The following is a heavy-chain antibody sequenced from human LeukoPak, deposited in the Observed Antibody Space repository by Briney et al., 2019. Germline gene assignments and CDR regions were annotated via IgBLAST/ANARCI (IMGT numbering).Heavy chain of an antibody. CDR1: GFTFGGYV. V-gene: IGHV3-33*01. D-gene: IGHD1-14*01. CDR2: IAYDGSRA. Sequence: PGGSLRLSCAGSGFTFGGYVMHWFRQTPGKGLEWVAVIAYDGSRAFYADSVKGRFTISRDNSKNTMSVQMDDLRAEDTAVYYCTRYNNDHFDHWGQGTLVTVSS. J-gene: IGHJ4*02. CDR3: TRYNNDHFDH.